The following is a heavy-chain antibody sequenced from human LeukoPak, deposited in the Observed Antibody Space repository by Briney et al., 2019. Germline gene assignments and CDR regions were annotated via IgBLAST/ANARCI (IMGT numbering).Heavy chain of an antibody. V-gene: IGHV1-69*11. J-gene: IGHJ3*01. D-gene: IGHD3/OR15-3a*01. CDR2: IIPILSQS. CDR1: GGTFGTYP. Sequence: SVKVSCKASGGTFGTYPINWVRQAPGQGLEWMGRIIPILSQSNYAQKFQGTVSITADEFTDTAYMELSSLRSEDTAVYYCATGTSYRDSFDVWGQGTMVTVSS. CDR3: ATGTSYRDSFDV.